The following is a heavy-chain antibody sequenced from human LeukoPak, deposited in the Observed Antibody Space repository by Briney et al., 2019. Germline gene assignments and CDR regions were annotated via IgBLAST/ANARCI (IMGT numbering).Heavy chain of an antibody. CDR1: GGSISSGSYY. V-gene: IGHV4-61*02. J-gene: IGHJ3*02. D-gene: IGHD1-26*01. CDR2: IYSSGST. CDR3: ARALVGATGAFDI. Sequence: PSETLSLTCTVSGGSISSGSYYWSWIRQPAGKGLEWIGRIYSSGSTNYNPSLKSRVTISVDTSKNQFSLKLSSVTAADTAVYYCARALVGATGAFDIWGQGTMVTVSS.